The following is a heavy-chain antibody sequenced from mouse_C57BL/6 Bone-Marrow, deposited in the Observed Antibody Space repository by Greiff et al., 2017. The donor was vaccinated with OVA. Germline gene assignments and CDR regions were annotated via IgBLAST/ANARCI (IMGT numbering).Heavy chain of an antibody. Sequence: EVMLVESGGGLVKPGGSLKLSCAASGFTFSSYAMSWVRQTPEKRLEWVATISDGGSYTYYPDNVKGRFTISRDNAKNNRYLQMSHLKSEDTAMYYCARGQWYFDVWGTGTTVTVSS. V-gene: IGHV5-4*03. J-gene: IGHJ1*03. CDR1: GFTFSSYA. CDR3: ARGQWYFDV. CDR2: ISDGGSYT.